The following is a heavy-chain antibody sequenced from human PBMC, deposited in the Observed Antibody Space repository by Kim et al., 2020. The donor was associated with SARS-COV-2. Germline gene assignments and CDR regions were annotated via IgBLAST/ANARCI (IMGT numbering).Heavy chain of an antibody. V-gene: IGHV1-24*01. CDR3: ATDLAAMDYYYGMDV. Sequence: QKFQGRVTMTEDTSTDTAYMELSSLRSEDTAVYYCATDLAAMDYYYGMDVWGQGTTVTVSS. D-gene: IGHD2-2*01. J-gene: IGHJ6*02.